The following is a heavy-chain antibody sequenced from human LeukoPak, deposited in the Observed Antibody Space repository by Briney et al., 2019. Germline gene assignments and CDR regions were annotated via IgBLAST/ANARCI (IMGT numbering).Heavy chain of an antibody. CDR3: ARERVIAAAGADAFDI. Sequence: SQTLSLTCAISGDSVSSISAAWNWIRQSPSRGLEWLGRTYYRSKWYNDYAVSVRSRITINPDTSKNQFSLQLNSVTPEDTAVYYCARERVIAAAGADAFDIWGQGTMVTVSS. D-gene: IGHD6-13*01. V-gene: IGHV6-1*01. CDR1: GDSVSSISAA. CDR2: TYYRSKWYN. J-gene: IGHJ3*02.